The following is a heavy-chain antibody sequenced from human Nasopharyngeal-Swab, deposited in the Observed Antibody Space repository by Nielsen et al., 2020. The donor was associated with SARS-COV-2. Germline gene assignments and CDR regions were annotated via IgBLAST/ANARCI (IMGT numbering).Heavy chain of an antibody. CDR1: GFTFSSYA. CDR2: ISYDGSNK. V-gene: IGHV3-30-3*01. D-gene: IGHD3-10*01. J-gene: IGHJ4*02. Sequence: GGSLRLSCAASGFTFSSYAMHWVRQAPGKGLEWVAVISYDGSNKYYADSVKGRFTISRDNSKNTLYLQMNSQRAEDTAVYYCARDRITMVRGVYLDYWGQGTLVTVSS. CDR3: ARDRITMVRGVYLDY.